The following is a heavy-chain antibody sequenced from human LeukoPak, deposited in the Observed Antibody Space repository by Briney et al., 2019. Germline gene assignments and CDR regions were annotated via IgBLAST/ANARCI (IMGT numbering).Heavy chain of an antibody. Sequence: SETLSLTCTVSGGSINDITYYWGWIRQPPGKGLEWIGSIYYSGSTYYNPSLKSRVTISVDTSKNQFSLKLSSVTAADTAVYYCARETSQKGAHYMDVWGKGTTVTISS. D-gene: IGHD3-16*01. CDR1: GGSINDITYY. V-gene: IGHV4-39*07. CDR3: ARETSQKGAHYMDV. CDR2: IYYSGST. J-gene: IGHJ6*03.